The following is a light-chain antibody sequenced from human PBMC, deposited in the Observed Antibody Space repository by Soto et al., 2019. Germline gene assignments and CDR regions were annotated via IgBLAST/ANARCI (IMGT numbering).Light chain of an antibody. CDR1: SSDVGAYNY. CDR2: DVS. CDR3: KSYTTTSTYV. J-gene: IGLJ1*01. Sequence: QSALTQPASVSGSPGQSIAISCTGTSSDVGAYNYVSWYQQPPGKAPKLMIYDVSNRPSGVSDRFSGSKSGNTAFLTISGLQTEDEADYYCKSYTTTSTYVFGTGTKLTVL. V-gene: IGLV2-14*01.